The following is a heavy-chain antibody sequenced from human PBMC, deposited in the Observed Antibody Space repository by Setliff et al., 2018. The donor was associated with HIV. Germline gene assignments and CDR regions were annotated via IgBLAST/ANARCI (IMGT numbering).Heavy chain of an antibody. CDR3: ARQFRYPNRAVAGVDY. J-gene: IGHJ4*02. D-gene: IGHD6-19*01. Sequence: SETLSLTCTVSGGSISNNSYYWGWVRQPPGKGLELIGNLFYNGNTYYNPSLKSRVTISVDTSKNQFSLKLSSVTAADTAIYFCARQFRYPNRAVAGVDYWGQGTQVTVSS. CDR2: LFYNGNT. V-gene: IGHV4-39*01. CDR1: GGSISNNSYY.